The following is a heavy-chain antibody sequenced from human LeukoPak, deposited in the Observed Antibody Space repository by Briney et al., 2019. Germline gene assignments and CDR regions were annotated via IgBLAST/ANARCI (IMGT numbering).Heavy chain of an antibody. CDR1: GGSISNGSYY. V-gene: IGHV4-61*02. CDR2: IYISGSA. J-gene: IGHJ6*03. Sequence: SETLSLTCAVSGGSISNGSYYWSWIRQPAGKGLEWIGRIYISGSASYNPSLKSRVTFSVDTSKNQFSLKLTSVTAADTAVYYCARVYDFWSGYFYYYYMDVWGKGTTVTVSS. D-gene: IGHD3-3*01. CDR3: ARVYDFWSGYFYYYYMDV.